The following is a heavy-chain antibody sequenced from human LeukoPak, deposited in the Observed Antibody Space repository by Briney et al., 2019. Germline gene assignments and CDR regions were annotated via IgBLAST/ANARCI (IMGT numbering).Heavy chain of an antibody. J-gene: IGHJ4*02. CDR3: ASLGGYFDY. CDR2: ISYDGSNK. Sequence: TGGSLRLSCAASGFTFSSYAMHWVRQAPGKGLEWVAVISYDGSNKYYADSVKGRFTISRDNSKNTLYLQMNSLRAEDTAVYYCASLGGYFDYWGQGTLVTVSS. V-gene: IGHV3-30-3*01. D-gene: IGHD4-23*01. CDR1: GFTFSSYA.